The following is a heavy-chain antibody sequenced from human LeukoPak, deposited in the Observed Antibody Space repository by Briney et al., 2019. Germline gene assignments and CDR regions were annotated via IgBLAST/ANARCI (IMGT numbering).Heavy chain of an antibody. CDR2: ISRTSGNI. V-gene: IGHV3-21*01. Sequence: PGGSLRLSCAASGFPFSSYEMNWVRQAPGKGLEWVSSISRTSGNIYYADSVKGRFTISRDNAKNSLYLQMNSLRAEDTAVYYCATEFLGAVAETGDYWGQGTLVTVSS. CDR3: ATEFLGAVAETGDY. D-gene: IGHD6-19*01. CDR1: GFPFSSYE. J-gene: IGHJ4*02.